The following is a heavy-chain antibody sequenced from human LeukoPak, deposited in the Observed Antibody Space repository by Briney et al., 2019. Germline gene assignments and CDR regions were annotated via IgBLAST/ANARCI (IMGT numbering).Heavy chain of an antibody. V-gene: IGHV6-1*01. CDR3: ARDRYYDSSGYYLYNWFDP. J-gene: IGHJ5*02. D-gene: IGHD3-22*01. CDR2: TDYRSKWYN. CDR1: GYSVSGNSAV. Sequence: SQTLSLTCAISGYSVSGNSAVWNWIRQSPSRGLEWLGRTDYRSKWYNDYVVSVKSRITINPDTSKNQFSLQLNSVTPEDTAVYYCARDRYYDSSGYYLYNWFDPWGQGTLVTVSS.